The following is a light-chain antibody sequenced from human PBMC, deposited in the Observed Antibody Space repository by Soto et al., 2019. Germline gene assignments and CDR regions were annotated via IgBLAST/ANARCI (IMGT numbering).Light chain of an antibody. J-gene: IGKJ5*01. CDR3: QQYGSSPPIT. V-gene: IGKV3-20*01. CDR1: QSVSSSY. Sequence: EIVLTQSPGTLSLSPGESATLSCRASQSVSSSYLAWYQQKPGQAPRFLIYGASSRATGIPDRFSGSGSGTDFTPTISRLEPEDFAVYYCQQYGSSPPITFGQGTRLEIK. CDR2: GAS.